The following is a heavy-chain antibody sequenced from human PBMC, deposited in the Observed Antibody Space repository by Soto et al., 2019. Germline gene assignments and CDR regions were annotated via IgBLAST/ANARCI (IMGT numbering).Heavy chain of an antibody. CDR2: TSGSGGST. CDR1: GFTFSSYA. J-gene: IGHJ4*02. D-gene: IGHD3-10*01. Sequence: EVQLLESGGGLVQPGGSLRLSFAASGFTFSSYAMSWVRQAPGKGLEWVSTTSGSGGSTYYADSVKGRFTISRDNSKNTFYLQMNSLRAEDMAVYYCAKDGGYGSGSYYSDDWGQGTLVTVSS. V-gene: IGHV3-23*01. CDR3: AKDGGYGSGSYYSDD.